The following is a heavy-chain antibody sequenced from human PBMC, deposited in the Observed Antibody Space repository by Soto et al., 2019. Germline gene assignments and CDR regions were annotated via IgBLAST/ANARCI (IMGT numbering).Heavy chain of an antibody. CDR2: VSHDGRNT. Sequence: PGGSLRLSCAASGFTISDYAMHWVRQAPGKGLEWVAVVSHDGRNTHYADTVKGRFTISRDSSKNTVSLEMISLRAEDTSVYYFAKGGRQWLVTSDFNYWGQGALVTVSS. J-gene: IGHJ4*02. CDR1: GFTISDYA. V-gene: IGHV3-30*18. CDR3: AKGGRQWLVTSDFNY. D-gene: IGHD6-19*01.